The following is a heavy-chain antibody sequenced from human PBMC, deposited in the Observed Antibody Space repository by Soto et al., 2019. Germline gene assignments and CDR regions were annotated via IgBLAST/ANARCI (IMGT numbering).Heavy chain of an antibody. Sequence: GGSLRLSCAASGFTFDDYAMHWVRQAPGKGLEWVSGISWNSGSIGYADSVKGRFTISRENAKNSLYLKMNSLRAEDTALYYCAKGLYSSSWYGAFDIWGQGTMVTVSS. CDR2: ISWNSGSI. CDR1: GFTFDDYA. CDR3: AKGLYSSSWYGAFDI. J-gene: IGHJ3*02. V-gene: IGHV3-9*01. D-gene: IGHD6-13*01.